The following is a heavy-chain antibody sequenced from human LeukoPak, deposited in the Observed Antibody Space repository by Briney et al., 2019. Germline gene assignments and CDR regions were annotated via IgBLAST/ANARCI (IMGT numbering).Heavy chain of an antibody. CDR2: IRSSSSTI. J-gene: IGHJ4*02. V-gene: IGHV3-48*04. D-gene: IGHD6-13*01. CDR3: ARDPAAGTYYFDY. CDR1: GFTFSNYS. Sequence: GGSLRLSCEASGFTFSNYSMNWVRQAPGKGLEWVSYIRSSSSTIYYADSVKGRFTISRDNAKNSLYLQMNSLRAEDTAVYYCARDPAAGTYYFDYWGQGTLVTVSS.